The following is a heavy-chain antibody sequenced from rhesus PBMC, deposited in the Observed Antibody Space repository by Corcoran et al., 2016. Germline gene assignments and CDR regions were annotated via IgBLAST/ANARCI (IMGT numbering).Heavy chain of an antibody. CDR3: ARGGLINSLDV. Sequence: QVQLQGSGPGLVKPSETLSLTCAVSGASISIYWWNCILPPPGKGLEWIGEINGKSGSTNDNPSLKSRVNISKDASKNQFALKLRSVTAADTAVYYCARGGLINSLDVWGREFWSPSPQ. D-gene: IGHD3-3*01. CDR1: GASISIYW. CDR2: INGKSGST. V-gene: IGHV4-80*01. J-gene: IGHJ5-2*01.